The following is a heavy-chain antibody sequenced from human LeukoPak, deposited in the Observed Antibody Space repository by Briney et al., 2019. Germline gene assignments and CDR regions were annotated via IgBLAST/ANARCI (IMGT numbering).Heavy chain of an antibody. Sequence: ASVKVSCKASGYTFTSYGISWVRQAPGQGLEWMGWISAYNGNTNYAQKLQGRVTMTTDTSTSTAYMELRSLRSDDTAVYYCASSGDYYYGSGSHPNDYWGQGTLVTVSS. J-gene: IGHJ4*02. CDR1: GYTFTSYG. CDR2: ISAYNGNT. CDR3: ASSGDYYYGSGSHPNDY. V-gene: IGHV1-18*04. D-gene: IGHD3-10*01.